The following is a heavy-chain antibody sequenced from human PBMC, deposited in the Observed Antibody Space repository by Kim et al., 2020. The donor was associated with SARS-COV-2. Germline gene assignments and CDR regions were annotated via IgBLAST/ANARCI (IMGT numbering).Heavy chain of an antibody. Sequence: YAGSVKGRFTTSRDNSKNTLYLKMNSLRAEDTAVYYCARVAYSSGWYSDYWGQGTLVTVSS. J-gene: IGHJ4*02. CDR3: ARVAYSSGWYSDY. D-gene: IGHD6-19*01. V-gene: IGHV3-53*01.